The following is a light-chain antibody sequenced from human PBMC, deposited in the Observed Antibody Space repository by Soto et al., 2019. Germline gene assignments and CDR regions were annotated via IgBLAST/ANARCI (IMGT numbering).Light chain of an antibody. V-gene: IGLV2-14*01. Sequence: LTQPACVSGSPGRSITVSCTGTSSDICSYNYVSWYQQHPGKAPKLLIYEVSDRPSGVSNRFSGSKSGNTASLTISGLQAGDEADYYCSSYTATNTLVFGTGTKVTVL. CDR2: EVS. CDR1: SSDICSYNY. CDR3: SSYTATNTLV. J-gene: IGLJ1*01.